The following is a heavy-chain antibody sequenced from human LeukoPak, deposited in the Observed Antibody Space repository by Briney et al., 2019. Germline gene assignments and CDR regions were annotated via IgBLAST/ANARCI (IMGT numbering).Heavy chain of an antibody. V-gene: IGHV3-23*01. Sequence: GGSLRLSCAASGFTFSNYVMSWVRQAPGKGLEWVSTIIGSGGDTYYADSVKGRFTISRDTSKNMLYLQMNSLRAEDTAVYYCAKAWAAAGTFASWGQGTLVTVSS. CDR3: AKAWAAAGTFAS. D-gene: IGHD6-13*01. J-gene: IGHJ4*02. CDR1: GFTFSNYV. CDR2: IIGSGGDT.